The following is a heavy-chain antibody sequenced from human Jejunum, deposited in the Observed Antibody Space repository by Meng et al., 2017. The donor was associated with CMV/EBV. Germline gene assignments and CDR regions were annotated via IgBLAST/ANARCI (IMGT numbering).Heavy chain of an antibody. CDR2: ISTSGST. Sequence: VSGASISGGNDYWSWLRQPAGKGLEWIGRISTSGSTEYSPSLKSRVTISMDTSENQFSLRLNSVTAADTAVYYCARGYGGNSNFDYWGQGSLVTVSS. V-gene: IGHV4-61*02. D-gene: IGHD4-23*01. J-gene: IGHJ4*02. CDR3: ARGYGGNSNFDY. CDR1: GASISGGNDY.